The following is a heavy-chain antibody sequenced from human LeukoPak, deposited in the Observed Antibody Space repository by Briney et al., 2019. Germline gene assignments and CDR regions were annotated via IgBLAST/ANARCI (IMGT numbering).Heavy chain of an antibody. J-gene: IGHJ4*02. CDR1: GFTFSTYF. D-gene: IGHD4-17*01. CDR2: INSDGSTT. CDR3: ARGVHYGSDY. Sequence: GGSLRLSCAASGFTFSTYFMHWVRQAPGKGLVWVSRINSDGSTTSHTDSVKGRFTISRDNAKNTLYLQMDSLRAEDTAVYFCARGVHYGSDYWGQGTLVTVSS. V-gene: IGHV3-74*01.